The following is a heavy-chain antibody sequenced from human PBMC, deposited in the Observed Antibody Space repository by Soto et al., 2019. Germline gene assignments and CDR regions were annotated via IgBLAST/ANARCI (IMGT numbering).Heavy chain of an antibody. Sequence: QVQLQQWGAGLLKPSETLSLTCAVYGGSFSGYYWSWIRQPPGKGLEWIGEINHSGSTNYNPSLKRRVTISVDTSKNQFSLKLSSVTAADTAVYYCARGFSVVVPAAMRGYSGYYFDYWGQGTLVTVSS. CDR3: ARGFSVVVPAAMRGYSGYYFDY. V-gene: IGHV4-34*01. CDR1: GGSFSGYY. CDR2: INHSGST. J-gene: IGHJ4*02. D-gene: IGHD2-2*01.